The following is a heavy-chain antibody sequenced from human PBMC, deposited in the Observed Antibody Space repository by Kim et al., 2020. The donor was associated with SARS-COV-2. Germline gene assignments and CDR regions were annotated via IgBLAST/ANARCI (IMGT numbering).Heavy chain of an antibody. J-gene: IGHJ6*02. CDR3: AKDSPTLVVPAAITYYYGMDV. CDR2: ISGDGGST. CDR1: GFTFDDYA. V-gene: IGHV3-43*02. Sequence: GGSLRLSCAASGFTFDDYAMHWVRQAPGKGLEWVSLISGDGGSTYYADSVKGRFTISRDNSKNSLYLQMNSLRTEDTALYYCAKDSPTLVVPAAITYYYGMDVWGQGTTVTVSS. D-gene: IGHD2-2*02.